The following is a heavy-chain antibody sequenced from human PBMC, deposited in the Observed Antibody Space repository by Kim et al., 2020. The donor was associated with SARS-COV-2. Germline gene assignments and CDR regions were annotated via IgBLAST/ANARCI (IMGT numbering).Heavy chain of an antibody. V-gene: IGHV3-7*03. D-gene: IGHD3-10*01. CDR1: GFSYSTYW. J-gene: IGHJ4*01. CDR2: INLDGSET. Sequence: GGSLRLSCVASGFSYSTYWMSWVRQAPGKRPEWVANINLDGSETYYPDSVRGRFTISRDNAENSLHLQMNSLRVEDTAIYYCVRGTDYWSQGTLVTVSS. CDR3: VRGTDY.